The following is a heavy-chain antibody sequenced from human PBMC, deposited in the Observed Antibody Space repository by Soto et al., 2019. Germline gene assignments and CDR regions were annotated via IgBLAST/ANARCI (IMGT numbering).Heavy chain of an antibody. Sequence: ASVKVSCKASGGTFSSYAISWVRQAPGQGLEWMGGVIPIFGTANYAQKFQGRVTITADESTSTAYMELSSLRSEDTAVYYCARFTVRGYSGYETYYYYGMDVWGQGTTVTVSS. CDR1: GGTFSSYA. J-gene: IGHJ6*02. V-gene: IGHV1-69*13. D-gene: IGHD5-12*01. CDR2: VIPIFGTA. CDR3: ARFTVRGYSGYETYYYYGMDV.